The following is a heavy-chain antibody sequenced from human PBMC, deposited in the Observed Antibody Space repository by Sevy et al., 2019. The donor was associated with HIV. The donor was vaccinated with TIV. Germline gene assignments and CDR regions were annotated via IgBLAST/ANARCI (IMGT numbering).Heavy chain of an antibody. CDR3: ARDTSGYSNTWYSYYNFYGLGV. CDR2: FHHYGSP. CDR1: GGSITDYY. J-gene: IGHJ6*02. D-gene: IGHD5-12*01. V-gene: IGHV4-59*13. Sequence: SETLSLSCSVSGGSITDYYWNWIRQSPDKGLEWIGHFHHYGSPKHNPSLKSRVTISADTSKNQFYLRLTSVTPADTAVYYCARDTSGYSNTWYSYYNFYGLGVWDHGTTVTVSS.